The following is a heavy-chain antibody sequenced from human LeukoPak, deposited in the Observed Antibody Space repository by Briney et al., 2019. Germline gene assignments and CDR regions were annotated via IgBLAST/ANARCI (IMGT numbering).Heavy chain of an antibody. CDR1: GGSFSGYY. CDR3: ATYDSSGYYCYFDY. D-gene: IGHD3-22*01. CDR2: INHSGST. Sequence: SETLSLTCAVYGGSFSGYYWSWIRQPPGKGLEWIGEINHSGSTNYNPSLKSRVTISVDTSKNQFSLKLSSVTAADTAVYYCATYDSSGYYCYFDYWGQGTLVTVSS. J-gene: IGHJ4*02. V-gene: IGHV4-34*01.